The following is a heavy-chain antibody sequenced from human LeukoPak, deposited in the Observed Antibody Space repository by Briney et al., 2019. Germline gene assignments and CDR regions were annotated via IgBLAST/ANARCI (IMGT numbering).Heavy chain of an antibody. CDR3: ARGHFGLDV. Sequence: GGSLRLSCAASGFTFSEHYMSWIRQAPGKGLEWVSYTYNSDSNTYYADSVKGRFTMSRDTARNSGFLHMSSLRPEDTAVYYCARGHFGLDVWGQGTTVTVSS. CDR1: GFTFSEHY. CDR2: TYNSDSNT. J-gene: IGHJ6*02. V-gene: IGHV3-11*01.